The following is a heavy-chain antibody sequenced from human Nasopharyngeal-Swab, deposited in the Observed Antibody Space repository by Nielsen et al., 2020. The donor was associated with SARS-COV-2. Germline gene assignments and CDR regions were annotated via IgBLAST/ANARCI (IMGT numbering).Heavy chain of an antibody. CDR3: AKRPTGSTFGD. Sequence: GGSLRLSCAASGFTFSSYAMSWVRQAPGKGLEWVSAISGSGGSTYYADSVKGRFTISRDNSKNALYLQMNSLRAEDTAVYYCAKRPTGSTFGDWGQGTLVTVSS. D-gene: IGHD3-16*01. CDR1: GFTFSSYA. V-gene: IGHV3-23*01. J-gene: IGHJ4*02. CDR2: ISGSGGST.